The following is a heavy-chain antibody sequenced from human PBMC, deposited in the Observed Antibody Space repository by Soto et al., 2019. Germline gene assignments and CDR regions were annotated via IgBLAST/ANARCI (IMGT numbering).Heavy chain of an antibody. J-gene: IGHJ4*02. V-gene: IGHV3-30-3*01. CDR3: ARSVWFGELLPQSYFDY. D-gene: IGHD3-10*01. CDR1: GFTFSSYA. CDR2: ISYDGSNK. Sequence: PGGSLRLSCAASGFTFSSYAMHWVRQAPGKGLEWVAVISYDGSNKYYADSVKGRFTISRDNSKNTLYLQMNSLRAEDTAVYYCARSVWFGELLPQSYFDYWGQGTLVTVSS.